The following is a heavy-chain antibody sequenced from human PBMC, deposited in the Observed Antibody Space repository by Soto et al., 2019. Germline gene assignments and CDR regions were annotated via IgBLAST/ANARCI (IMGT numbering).Heavy chain of an antibody. V-gene: IGHV1-46*01. CDR3: ARGGRGIAAAGSYLNWFDP. CDR1: GYTFTSYY. J-gene: IGHJ5*02. Sequence: ASVKVSCKASGYTFTSYYMHWVRQAPGQGLEWMGIINPSGGSASYAQKFQGRVTMTRDTSTSTVYMELSSLRSEDTAVYYCARGGRGIAAAGSYLNWFDPWGQGTLVTVS. CDR2: INPSGGSA. D-gene: IGHD6-13*01.